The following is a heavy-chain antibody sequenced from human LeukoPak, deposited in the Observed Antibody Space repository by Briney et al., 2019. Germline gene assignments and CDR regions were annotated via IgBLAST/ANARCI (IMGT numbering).Heavy chain of an antibody. V-gene: IGHV3-64*01. D-gene: IGHD1-26*01. CDR2: ISSNGGST. CDR1: GFTFSSYA. Sequence: GGSLRLSCAASGFTFSSYAMHWVRQAPGKGLEYVSAISSNGGSTYYANSVKGRFTISRDNSKNTLYLQMGSLRAEDMTVYYCARDGSRGTQGEGSGFDYWGQGTLVTVSS. J-gene: IGHJ4*02. CDR3: ARDGSRGTQGEGSGFDY.